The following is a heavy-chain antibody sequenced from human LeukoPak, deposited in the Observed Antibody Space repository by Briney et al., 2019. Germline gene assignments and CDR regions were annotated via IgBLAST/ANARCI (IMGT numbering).Heavy chain of an antibody. CDR2: IYTSGST. CDR1: GGSISSYY. CDR3: ARHYGDYGNDAFDI. J-gene: IGHJ3*02. D-gene: IGHD4-17*01. V-gene: IGHV4-4*07. Sequence: PSETLSLTCTVSGGSISSYYWSWIRQPAGKGLEWIGRIYTSGSTNYNPSLKSRVTMSVDTSKNQFSLKLSSVTAEDTAVYYCARHYGDYGNDAFDIWGQGTMVTVSS.